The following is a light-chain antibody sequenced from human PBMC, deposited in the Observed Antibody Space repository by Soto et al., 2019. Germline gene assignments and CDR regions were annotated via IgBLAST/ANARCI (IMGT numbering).Light chain of an antibody. CDR3: QHYNDYSRM. Sequence: DIQMTQSPSTLSASIGDRVTITCRASQSVDTWLALYQQKPGKAPKLLIYKASSLKTGVPSRFSGSGSGTEFTLTISSLQPDDFAPYYCQHYNDYSRMFGQGTKVEIK. V-gene: IGKV1-5*03. CDR2: KAS. J-gene: IGKJ1*01. CDR1: QSVDTW.